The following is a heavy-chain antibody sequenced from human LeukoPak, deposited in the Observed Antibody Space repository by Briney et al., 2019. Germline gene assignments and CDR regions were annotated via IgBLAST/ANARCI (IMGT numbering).Heavy chain of an antibody. Sequence: GGSLRLSCAASGFTFDDYAMHWVRQAPGKGLEWVSLISGDGGSTYYADSVKGRFTISRDNSKNPLYLQMNSLRTEDTALYYCAKDSHYYDSSGQKDAFDIWGQGTMVTVSS. CDR1: GFTFDDYA. V-gene: IGHV3-43*02. D-gene: IGHD3-22*01. CDR3: AKDSHYYDSSGQKDAFDI. J-gene: IGHJ3*02. CDR2: ISGDGGST.